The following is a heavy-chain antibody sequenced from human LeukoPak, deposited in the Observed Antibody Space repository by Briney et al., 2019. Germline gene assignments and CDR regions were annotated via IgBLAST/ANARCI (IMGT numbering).Heavy chain of an antibody. V-gene: IGHV1-69*05. CDR1: GGTFSSYA. CDR2: IIPIFGTA. CDR3: VRVGYGGGAFDI. J-gene: IGHJ3*02. D-gene: IGHD6-13*01. Sequence: GASVKVSCKASGGTFSSYAISWVRQAPGQGLEWMGGIIPIFGTANYAQKFQGRVTITTDESTSTAYMELSSLRSEDTAVYYCVRVGYGGGAFDIWGQGTMVTVSS.